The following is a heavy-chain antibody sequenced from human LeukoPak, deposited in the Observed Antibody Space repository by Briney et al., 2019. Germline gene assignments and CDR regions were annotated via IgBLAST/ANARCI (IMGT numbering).Heavy chain of an antibody. D-gene: IGHD3-9*01. CDR1: GGTFSSYS. CDR2: IIPIFGTA. J-gene: IGHJ4*02. V-gene: IGHV1-69*13. Sequence: ASVKVSCKASGGTFSSYSISWVRQAPGQGLEWMGGIIPIFGTANYAQKFQGRVTITADESASTAYMELSSLRSEDTAVYYCARSKALRLDDIYYWGQGTLVTVSS. CDR3: ARSKALRLDDIYY.